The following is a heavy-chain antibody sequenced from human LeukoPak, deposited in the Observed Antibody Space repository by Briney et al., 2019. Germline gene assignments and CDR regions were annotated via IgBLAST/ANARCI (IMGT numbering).Heavy chain of an antibody. Sequence: PGGSLRLSCTASTLTLNNYWMSWVHQAPGKGLEWVANIKQDGSEKYHVDSVKGRFTISRDNAKNSLYLQMNSLRAEDTAVYYCASRAGYTGSWSAFDYWGQGTLVTVSS. J-gene: IGHJ4*02. D-gene: IGHD6-13*01. CDR3: ASRAGYTGSWSAFDY. V-gene: IGHV3-7*05. CDR2: IKQDGSEK. CDR1: TLTLNNYW.